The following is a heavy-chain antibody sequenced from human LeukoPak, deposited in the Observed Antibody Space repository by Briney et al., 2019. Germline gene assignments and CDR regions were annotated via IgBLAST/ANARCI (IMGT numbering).Heavy chain of an antibody. J-gene: IGHJ4*02. CDR2: IYYSGST. CDR3: ARSTIFGVAPYYFDY. Sequence: SETLSLTCTVSGGSISSYYWSWIRQPPGKGLEWIGYIYYSGSTNYNPSLKSRVTISVDTSKNQSSLKLSSVTAADTAVYYCARSTIFGVAPYYFDYWGQGTLVTVSS. V-gene: IGHV4-59*08. CDR1: GGSISSYY. D-gene: IGHD3-3*01.